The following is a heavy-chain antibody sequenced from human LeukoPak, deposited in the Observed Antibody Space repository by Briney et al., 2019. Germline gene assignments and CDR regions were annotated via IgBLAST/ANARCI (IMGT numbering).Heavy chain of an antibody. Sequence: GGSLRLSCAASGFTVSSNYMSWVRQAPGKGLEWVSVIYSGGSTYYADSVKGRFTISRDNSKNTLYLQMNSLRAEDTAVYYCAKAGRIFHYYYYYMDVWGKGTTVTISS. D-gene: IGHD3-10*01. CDR2: IYSGGST. CDR1: GFTVSSNY. CDR3: AKAGRIFHYYYYYMDV. V-gene: IGHV3-66*01. J-gene: IGHJ6*03.